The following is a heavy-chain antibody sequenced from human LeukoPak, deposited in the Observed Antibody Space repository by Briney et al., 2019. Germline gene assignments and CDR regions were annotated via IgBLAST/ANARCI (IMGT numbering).Heavy chain of an antibody. J-gene: IGHJ4*02. D-gene: IGHD3-22*01. CDR2: ISAYNGNT. Sequence: GASVKVSCKASGYTFTSYGISWVRQAPGQGLEWMGWISAYNGNTNYAQKLQGRVTMTTDTSTSTAYMELRSLRSDDTAVYHCARESYYYDSSGYYPYFDYWGQGTLVTVSS. CDR1: GYTFTSYG. CDR3: ARESYYYDSSGYYPYFDY. V-gene: IGHV1-18*01.